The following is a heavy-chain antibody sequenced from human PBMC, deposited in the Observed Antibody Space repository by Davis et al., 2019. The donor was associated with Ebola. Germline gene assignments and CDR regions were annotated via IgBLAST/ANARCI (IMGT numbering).Heavy chain of an antibody. Sequence: GGSLRLSCAASGFTFSTYSMNWVRQAPGKGLEWVSSISSSSSYIYYADSVKGRFTISRDNAKNSLYLQMNSLRAEDTAVYYCARNPGKRVVIALDYGMDVWGQGTTVTVSS. CDR1: GFTFSTYS. CDR2: ISSSSSYI. CDR3: ARNPGKRVVIALDYGMDV. V-gene: IGHV3-21*01. J-gene: IGHJ6*02. D-gene: IGHD3-3*01.